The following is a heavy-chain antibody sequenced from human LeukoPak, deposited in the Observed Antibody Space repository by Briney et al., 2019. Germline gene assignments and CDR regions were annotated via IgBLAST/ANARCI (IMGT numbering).Heavy chain of an antibody. V-gene: IGHV4-34*01. D-gene: IGHD3-10*02. CDR3: AREGSRYVPDY. CDR2: INHSGST. J-gene: IGHJ4*02. Sequence: SETLSLTCAVYGGSFSGYYWSWIRQPPGKGLEWIGEINHSGSTNYNPSLKSRVTISVDTSKNQFPLKLSSVTAADTAVYYCAREGSRYVPDYWGQGTLVTVSS. CDR1: GGSFSGYY.